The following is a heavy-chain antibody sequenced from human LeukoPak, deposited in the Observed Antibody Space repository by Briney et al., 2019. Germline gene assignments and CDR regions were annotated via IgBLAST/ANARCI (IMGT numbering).Heavy chain of an antibody. CDR1: GFTFSSYD. D-gene: IGHD6-13*01. Sequence: PGGSLRLSCAASGFTFSSYDMHWVRQAPGKGLEWVSGIGKAGDTYYSGSVKGRFTISRENAKNSLYLEMNSLRAGDTAVYYCTGGAAGFDYWGQGTLVTVSS. CDR2: IGKAGDT. V-gene: IGHV3-13*04. CDR3: TGGAAGFDY. J-gene: IGHJ4*02.